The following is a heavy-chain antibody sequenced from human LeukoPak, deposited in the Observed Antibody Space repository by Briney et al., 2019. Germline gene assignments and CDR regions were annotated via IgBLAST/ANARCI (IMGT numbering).Heavy chain of an antibody. V-gene: IGHV3-23*01. J-gene: IGHJ4*02. D-gene: IGHD6-19*01. CDR3: AKETNQAVAGALDY. CDR1: GFSFSSYA. CDR2: ISGSGGST. Sequence: GGSLRLSCAASGFSFSSYAMSWVRQAPGKGLEWVSAISGSGGSTYYADSVKGRFTISRDNSKNTLYLQMNSLRAEDTAVYYCAKETNQAVAGALDYWGQGTLVTVSS.